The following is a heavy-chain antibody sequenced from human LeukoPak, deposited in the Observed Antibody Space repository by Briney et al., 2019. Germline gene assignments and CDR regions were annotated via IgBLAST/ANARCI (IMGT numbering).Heavy chain of an antibody. CDR3: ARLSIAVAGTTPLDYGMDV. J-gene: IGHJ6*02. CDR2: INHSGST. Sequence: PSETLSLTCAVYGGSFSGYYWSWIRQPPGKGLEWIGEINHSGSTNYNPSLKSRVTISVDTSKNQFSLKLSSVTAADTAVYYCARLSIAVAGTTPLDYGMDVWGQGTTVTVSS. V-gene: IGHV4-34*01. CDR1: GGSFSGYY. D-gene: IGHD6-19*01.